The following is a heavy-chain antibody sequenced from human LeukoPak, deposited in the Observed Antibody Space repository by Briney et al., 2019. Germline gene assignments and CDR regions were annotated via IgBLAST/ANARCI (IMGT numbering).Heavy chain of an antibody. CDR1: GYTFTSYY. CDR2: INPSGGST. V-gene: IGHV1-46*01. CDR3: ARNRQGHFYDSSGLYDY. Sequence: ASVKVSCKASGYTFTSYYMHWVRQAPGQGLEWMGIINPSGGSTSYAQKFQGRVTMTRDTSTSTVYMELSSLRSEDTAVYYCARNRQGHFYDSSGLYDYWGQGALVTVSS. J-gene: IGHJ4*02. D-gene: IGHD3-22*01.